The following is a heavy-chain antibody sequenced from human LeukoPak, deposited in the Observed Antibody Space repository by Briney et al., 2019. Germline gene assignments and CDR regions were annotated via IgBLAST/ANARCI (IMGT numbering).Heavy chain of an antibody. V-gene: IGHV3-23*01. D-gene: IGHD3-10*01. J-gene: IGHJ4*02. CDR1: GFTFSDYA. Sequence: GGSLRLSCVVSGFTFSDYAMSRVRQAPGKGLKWVSAISGSGGSTYYADSVKGRFIISRDNSKNMLYLQMNSLRAEDTAVYYRAKGSDLWFGETWGQGTLVTVSS. CDR2: ISGSGGST. CDR3: AKGSDLWFGET.